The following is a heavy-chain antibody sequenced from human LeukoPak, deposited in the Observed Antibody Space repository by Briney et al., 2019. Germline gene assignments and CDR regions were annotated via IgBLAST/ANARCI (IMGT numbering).Heavy chain of an antibody. V-gene: IGHV3-64*01. CDR2: ISSNGGST. D-gene: IGHD2-2*01. CDR1: GFTFSSSG. CDR3: ARNGVPAAYYYYMDV. J-gene: IGHJ6*03. Sequence: GGSLRLSCVASGFTFSSSGMHWVRQAPGKGLEYVSAISSNGGSTYYANSVKGRFTISRDNSKNTLYLQMGSLRAEDMAVYYCARNGVPAAYYYYMDVWGKGTRSPSP.